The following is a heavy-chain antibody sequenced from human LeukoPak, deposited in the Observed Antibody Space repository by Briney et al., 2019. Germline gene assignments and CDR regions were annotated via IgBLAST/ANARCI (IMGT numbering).Heavy chain of an antibody. V-gene: IGHV3-48*03. D-gene: IGHD3-10*01. CDR2: ISSSGSQL. Sequence: GRSLRLSCAAAGFTVSSYEMNWVRQAPGKGLEWVSYISSSGSQLYYHNSVKGRLTISRDNAKNSLYLQMNSLRAEDTAVYYCARGRITMVRGSLFDPWGQGTLVTVSS. J-gene: IGHJ5*02. CDR1: GFTVSSYE. CDR3: ARGRITMVRGSLFDP.